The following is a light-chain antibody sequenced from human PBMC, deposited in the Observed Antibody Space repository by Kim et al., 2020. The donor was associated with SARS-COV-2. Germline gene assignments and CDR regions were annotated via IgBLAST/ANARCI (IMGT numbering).Light chain of an antibody. CDR2: GAS. CDR1: QSISVN. V-gene: IGKV3-15*01. J-gene: IGKJ1*01. Sequence: EIVMTQSPVTLSVSPGERATLSCRASQSISVNLAWYQHRPGQAPRLLISGASTRATGIPGRFSGSGSGTEFTLTISSLQSEDFAVYYCQQFHNWPWTFGQGTKVEIK. CDR3: QQFHNWPWT.